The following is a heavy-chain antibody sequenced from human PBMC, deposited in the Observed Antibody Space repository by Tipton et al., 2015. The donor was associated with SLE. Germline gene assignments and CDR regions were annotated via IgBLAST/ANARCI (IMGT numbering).Heavy chain of an antibody. J-gene: IGHJ6*02. CDR2: IYTSGST. V-gene: IGHV4-4*09. CDR1: GGSISSHY. D-gene: IGHD6-13*01. Sequence: TLSLTCTVSGGSISSHYWSWIRQPAGKGLEWIGYIYTSGSTNYNPSLKSRVTISVDTSKNQFSLKLSSVTAADTAVYYCARLGHSMRRDYYYGMDVWGQGTTVTVSS. CDR3: ARLGHSMRRDYYYGMDV.